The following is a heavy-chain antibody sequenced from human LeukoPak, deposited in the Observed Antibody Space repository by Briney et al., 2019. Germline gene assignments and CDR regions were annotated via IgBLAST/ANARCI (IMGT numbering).Heavy chain of an antibody. CDR2: ISVYNGNT. D-gene: IGHD3-22*01. V-gene: IGHV1-18*01. Sequence: ASVKVSCKVFGDTHTSYGISWVRQAPGQGLEWMGWISVYNGNTNYAQKFQGRVTMTTDTFTGTANMELRSLKSDDTAFYYCATGRYYYDNSGALLEKWGQGTLVTVSS. CDR3: ATGRYYYDNSGALLEK. CDR1: GDTHTSYG. J-gene: IGHJ4*02.